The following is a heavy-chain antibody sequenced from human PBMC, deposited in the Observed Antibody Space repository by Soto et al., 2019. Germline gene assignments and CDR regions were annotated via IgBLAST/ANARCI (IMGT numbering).Heavy chain of an antibody. J-gene: IGHJ6*02. CDR3: ASEYCSGGSCYYYGMDV. CDR2: IWYDGSNQ. V-gene: IGHV3-33*01. Sequence: QVQLVESGGGVVQPGRSLRLSCAASGFTFSNYGMHWVRQAPGKGLEWVAVIWYDGSNQYYADSVKGRFTISRDNSKNTLYLQMNSLRAEDTAVYYCASEYCSGGSCYYYGMDVWGQGTTVTVSS. D-gene: IGHD2-15*01. CDR1: GFTFSNYG.